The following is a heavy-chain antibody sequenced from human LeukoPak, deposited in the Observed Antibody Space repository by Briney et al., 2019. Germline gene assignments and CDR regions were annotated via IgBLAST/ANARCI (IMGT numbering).Heavy chain of an antibody. J-gene: IGHJ5*02. CDR3: TRGTITGENWFDP. CDR1: GFTFSTYD. CDR2: IGIAGYT. Sequence: PGGSLRLSCAASGFTFSTYDVHWVRQATGQGLEWVSSIGIAGYTYYPDSVKGRFTISRENAKTSLYLQMNSLGAGDTAVYYCTRGTITGENWFDPWGRGTLVTVSS. D-gene: IGHD7-27*01. V-gene: IGHV3-13*04.